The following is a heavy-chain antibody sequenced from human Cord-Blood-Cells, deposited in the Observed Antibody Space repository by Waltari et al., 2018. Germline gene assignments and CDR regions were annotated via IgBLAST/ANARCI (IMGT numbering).Heavy chain of an antibody. D-gene: IGHD6-6*01. J-gene: IGHJ4*02. Sequence: QVQLVESGGGVVQPGRSLRLSCAASGFTFSSYGMPWVRQAPGKGLRWGEIGREDERKKYNAGPVKGRFTISRDNSKNTLYLQMNSLRAEDTAVYYCAREYRYSSSSYFDYWGQGTLVTVSS. CDR3: AREYRYSSSSYFDY. V-gene: IGHV3-33*01. CDR2: GREDERKK. CDR1: GFTFSSYG.